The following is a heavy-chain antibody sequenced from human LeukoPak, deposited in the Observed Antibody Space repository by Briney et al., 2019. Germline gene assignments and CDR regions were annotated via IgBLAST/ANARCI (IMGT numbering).Heavy chain of an antibody. V-gene: IGHV1-8*03. J-gene: IGHJ3*02. CDR1: GYTFTSYD. CDR2: MNPNSGNT. Sequence: GASVKVSCKASGYTFTSYDINWVRQATGQGLEWMGWMNPNSGNTGYPQRFQGRVTITRNTSISTAYMELSSLRSEDTAVYYCARFSGSYYGSGAFDIWAKGQSSPSLQ. D-gene: IGHD1-26*01. CDR3: ARFSGSYYGSGAFDI.